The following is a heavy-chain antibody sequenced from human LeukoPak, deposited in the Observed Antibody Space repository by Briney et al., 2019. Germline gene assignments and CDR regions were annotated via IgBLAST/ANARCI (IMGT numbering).Heavy chain of an antibody. J-gene: IGHJ4*02. D-gene: IGHD3-22*01. CDR2: IYHSGST. V-gene: IGHV4-38-2*02. CDR3: ARGYDSSGYYYT. Sequence: PSETLSLTCTVSGYSISSGYYWGWIRQPPGKGQEWIGSIYHSGSTYYNPSLKSRVTISVDTSKNQFSLKLSSVTAAYTAVYYCARGYDSSGYYYTWGQGTLVTVSS. CDR1: GYSISSGYY.